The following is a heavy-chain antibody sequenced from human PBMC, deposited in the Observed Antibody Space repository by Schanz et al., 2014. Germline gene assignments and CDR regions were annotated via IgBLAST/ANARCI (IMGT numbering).Heavy chain of an antibody. Sequence: QVQLVQSGPAVKKPGASMKVSCLASGYTLTDFYIHWVRQAPGQGLEWMGRISPNSGDTHSAQKFQGRVTMTWDRSISTANMELSRLRSDDTAVYYCARENKDYDSILNKFFHYGLDLWGQGTTVTVSS. D-gene: IGHD3-3*02. J-gene: IGHJ6*02. CDR3: ARENKDYDSILNKFFHYGLDL. CDR1: GYTLTDFY. V-gene: IGHV1-2*06. CDR2: ISPNSGDT.